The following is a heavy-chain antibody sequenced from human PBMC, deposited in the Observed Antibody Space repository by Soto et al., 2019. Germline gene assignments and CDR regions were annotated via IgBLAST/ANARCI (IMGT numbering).Heavy chain of an antibody. CDR1: GFTFSSYS. D-gene: IGHD3-22*01. J-gene: IGHJ4*02. Sequence: EVQLVESGGGLVKPGGSLRLSCAASGFTFSSYSMNWVRQAPGKGLEWVSSISGSGGRTHYADSVKGRFTISRDNSKNMLSLQMNSLRAEDTAVYHCAKGLSSASSFDYWGQGTLVTVSS. CDR3: AKGLSSASSFDY. V-gene: IGHV3-23*04. CDR2: ISGSGGRT.